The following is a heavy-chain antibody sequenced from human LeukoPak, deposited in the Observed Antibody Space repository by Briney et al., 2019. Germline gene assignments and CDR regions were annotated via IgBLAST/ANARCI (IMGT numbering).Heavy chain of an antibody. D-gene: IGHD4-17*01. V-gene: IGHV1-46*01. J-gene: IGHJ4*02. CDR3: ATSSTGQLLMSY. Sequence: APVKVSCKASGYTLTAYNLHWVRQAPGQRLEWLGMINPSGDDPKYAQKFQGRVTVTRDTSTRVVYMEMSSLTSEDTSVYYCATSSTGQLLMSYWGQGTLVTVSS. CDR1: GYTLTAYN. CDR2: INPSGDDP.